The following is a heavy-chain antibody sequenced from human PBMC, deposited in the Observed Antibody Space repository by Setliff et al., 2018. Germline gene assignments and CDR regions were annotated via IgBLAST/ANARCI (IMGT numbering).Heavy chain of an antibody. V-gene: IGHV4-38-2*02. D-gene: IGHD3-9*01. Sequence: SETLSLTCAVSGYSISSGYYWGWIRQPPGKGLEWIGSIYHSGSTYYNPSLKSRVTISVDTSKNQFSLKLSSVTAADTAVYYCARDLRYFDWLIENWYFDLWGRGTLVTVSS. CDR1: GYSISSGYY. CDR2: IYHSGST. CDR3: ARDLRYFDWLIENWYFDL. J-gene: IGHJ2*01.